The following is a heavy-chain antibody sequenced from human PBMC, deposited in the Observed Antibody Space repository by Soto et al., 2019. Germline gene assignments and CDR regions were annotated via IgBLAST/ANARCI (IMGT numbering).Heavy chain of an antibody. Sequence: SETLSLTCTVSGGSISSYYWSWIRQPPGKGLEWIGYIYYSGSTNYNPSLKSRVAISVDTSKNQFSLKLSSVTAADTAVYYCVLLYSASYTDFDSFGQRTLLTVS. J-gene: IGHJ4*02. V-gene: IGHV4-59*01. CDR3: VLLYSASYTDFDS. D-gene: IGHD1-26*01. CDR2: IYYSGST. CDR1: GGSISSYY.